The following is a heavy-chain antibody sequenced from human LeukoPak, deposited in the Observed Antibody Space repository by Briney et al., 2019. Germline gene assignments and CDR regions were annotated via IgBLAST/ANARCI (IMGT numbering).Heavy chain of an antibody. CDR2: IYTSGST. V-gene: IGHV4-61*02. Sequence: PSQTLSLTCTVSGGSISSGSYYWSWIWQPAGKGLEWIGRIYTSGSTNYNPSLKSRVTISVDTSKNQFSLKLSSVTAADTAVYYCARDRGYCSSTSCYYWFDPWGQGTLVTVSS. D-gene: IGHD2-2*01. CDR3: ARDRGYCSSTSCYYWFDP. CDR1: GGSISSGSYY. J-gene: IGHJ5*02.